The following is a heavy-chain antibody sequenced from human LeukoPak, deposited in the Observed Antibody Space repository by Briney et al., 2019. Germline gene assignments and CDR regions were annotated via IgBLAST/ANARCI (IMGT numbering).Heavy chain of an antibody. Sequence: PGGSLRLSCAASGFTFSSYSMNWVRQAPGKGLEWVSSISSSSSYIYYADSVKGRFTISRDNAKNSLYLQMNSLRAEDTAVYCCAKDWGSYLDYWGQGTLVPSPQ. CDR2: ISSSSSYI. V-gene: IGHV3-21*01. J-gene: IGHJ4*02. D-gene: IGHD3-16*01. CDR3: AKDWGSYLDY. CDR1: GFTFSSYS.